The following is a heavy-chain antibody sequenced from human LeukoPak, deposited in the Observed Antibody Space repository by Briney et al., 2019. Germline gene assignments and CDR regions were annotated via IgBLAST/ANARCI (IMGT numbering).Heavy chain of an antibody. CDR3: ARRDGGGSTVYNWFDP. J-gene: IGHJ5*02. CDR2: IYYSGST. V-gene: IGHV4-31*03. Sequence: PSQTLSLTCTVSGGSISSGGYYWSWIRQHPGKGLEWIGYIYYSGSTYYNPSLKSRVTISVDTSKNQFSLKLSSVTAADTAVYYCARRDGGGSTVYNWFDPWGQGTLVTVSS. D-gene: IGHD2-21*01. CDR1: GGSISSGGYY.